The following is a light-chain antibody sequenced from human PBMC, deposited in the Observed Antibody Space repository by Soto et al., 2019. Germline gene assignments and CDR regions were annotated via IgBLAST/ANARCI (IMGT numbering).Light chain of an antibody. Sequence: DIVMTQSPDSLAVSLGERATINCKSSQTVLHSSNNNNYLTWYQQKPGQPPKVLISWASARESGVPDRFSGSGSDKKLTPTFRSLQVKDLEFYDCQHYFIVSFTFGEGPRWRSN. CDR1: QTVLHSSNNNNY. V-gene: IGKV4-1*01. CDR2: WAS. J-gene: IGKJ4*01. CDR3: QHYFIVSFT.